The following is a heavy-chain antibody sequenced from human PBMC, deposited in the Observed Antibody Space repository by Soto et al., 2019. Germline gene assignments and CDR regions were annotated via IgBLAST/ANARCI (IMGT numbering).Heavy chain of an antibody. V-gene: IGHV3-11*01. Sequence: GGSLRLSCAASGFTFSDYYMSWIRQAPGKGLEWVSYISSSGSTIYYADSVKGRFTISRDNAKNSLYLQMNSLRAEDTAVYYCARDIFPTTVTTDAFDIWGQGTMVTVSS. CDR2: ISSSGSTI. J-gene: IGHJ3*02. CDR1: GFTFSDYY. CDR3: ARDIFPTTVTTDAFDI. D-gene: IGHD4-17*01.